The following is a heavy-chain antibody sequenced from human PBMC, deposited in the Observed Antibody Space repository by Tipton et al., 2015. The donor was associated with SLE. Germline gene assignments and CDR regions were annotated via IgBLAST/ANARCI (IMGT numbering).Heavy chain of an antibody. CDR3: ARGGSWYFDY. V-gene: IGHV4-30-2*01. Sequence: TLSLTCAVSGVSINSGDYSWSWIRQPPGKGLEWIGYIYHSGSTFFNPSLKTRATISVDGSKSQISLQLRSVTAADTAVYYCARGGSWYFDYWGQGTLVTVSS. D-gene: IGHD1-26*01. J-gene: IGHJ4*02. CDR1: GVSINSGDYS. CDR2: IYHSGST.